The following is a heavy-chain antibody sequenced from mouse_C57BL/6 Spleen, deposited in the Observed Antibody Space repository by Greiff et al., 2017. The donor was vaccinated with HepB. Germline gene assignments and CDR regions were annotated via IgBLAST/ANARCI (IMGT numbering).Heavy chain of an antibody. J-gene: IGHJ4*01. CDR2: IYPGSGST. V-gene: IGHV1-55*01. D-gene: IGHD2-2*01. CDR3: ARDGYGAMDY. CDR1: GYTFTSYW. Sequence: VQLQQPGAELVKPGASVKMSCKASGYTFTSYWITWVKQRPGQGLEWIGDIYPGSGSTNYNEKFKSKATLTGDTSSSTAYMQLSSLTSEDSAVYYCARDGYGAMDYWGQGTSVTVSS.